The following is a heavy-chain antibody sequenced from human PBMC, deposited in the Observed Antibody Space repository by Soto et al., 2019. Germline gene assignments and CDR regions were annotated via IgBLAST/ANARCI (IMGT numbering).Heavy chain of an antibody. CDR1: GFTFSSYW. J-gene: IGHJ5*02. D-gene: IGHD6-13*01. V-gene: IGHV3-7*01. Sequence: LRLSCAASGFTFSSYWMSWVRQAPGKGLEWVANIKQDGSEKYYVDSVKGRFTISRDNAKNSLYLQMNSLRAEDTAVYYCARDLSSPWQNWFDPWGQGTLVTVSS. CDR2: IKQDGSEK. CDR3: ARDLSSPWQNWFDP.